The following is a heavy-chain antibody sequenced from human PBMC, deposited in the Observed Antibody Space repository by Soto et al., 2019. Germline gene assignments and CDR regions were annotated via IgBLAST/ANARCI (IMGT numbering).Heavy chain of an antibody. D-gene: IGHD1-26*01. V-gene: IGHV3-30*18. J-gene: IGHJ4*02. Sequence: QVQLVESGGGVVQPGRSLRLSCAASGFTFSSYGMHWVRQAPGKGLEWVAVISYDGSNKYYADSVKGRFTISRDNSKNTLYLQMNSLRAEDTAVYYCAKKGIVGAGAIDYWGQGTLVTVSS. CDR2: ISYDGSNK. CDR1: GFTFSSYG. CDR3: AKKGIVGAGAIDY.